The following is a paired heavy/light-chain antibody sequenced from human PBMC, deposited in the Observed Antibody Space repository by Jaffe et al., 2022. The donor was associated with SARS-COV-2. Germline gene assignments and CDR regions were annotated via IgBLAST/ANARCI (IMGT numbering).Heavy chain of an antibody. CDR3: ARDRGWGYFDY. J-gene: IGHJ4*02. V-gene: IGHV1-18*01. CDR2: ISTDNGNT. Sequence: QVQLVQSGSEVKKPGASVKVSCKASGYSFSDYNFNWLRQAPGQGPEWMGWISTDNGNTKYAQKFQDRVTMTTDTSTRTAYMELRSLRSDDTAVFYCARDRGWGYFDYWGQGSLVTVSS. CDR1: GYSFSDYN. D-gene: IGHD6-19*01.
Light chain of an antibody. Sequence: EIVLTQSPGTVSSSPGERATLSCRASQRIPSNYLAWYQQKPGQAPRLLIYGASNRAIAIPDKFSGSGSGTDFTLSISRLEPEDFAVYYCQQYGSSPWTFGQGTKVEIK. CDR2: GAS. J-gene: IGKJ1*01. V-gene: IGKV3-20*01. CDR3: QQYGSSPWT. CDR1: QRIPSNY.